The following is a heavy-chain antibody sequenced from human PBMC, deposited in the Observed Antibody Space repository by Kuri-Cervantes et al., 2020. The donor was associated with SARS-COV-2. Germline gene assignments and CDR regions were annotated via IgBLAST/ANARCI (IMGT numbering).Heavy chain of an antibody. CDR2: IYHSGST. CDR1: GYSISSGYY. J-gene: IGHJ6*03. D-gene: IGHD4-17*01. Sequence: SETLSLTCAVSGYSISSGYYWGWIRQPPGKGLGWIGSIYHSGSTYYNPSLKSRFTISVDTSAKQFYLHLSSVNAADTAVYYCARAYGFLRYIYYMDVWGRGTTVTVSS. CDR3: ARAYGFLRYIYYMDV. V-gene: IGHV4-38-2*01.